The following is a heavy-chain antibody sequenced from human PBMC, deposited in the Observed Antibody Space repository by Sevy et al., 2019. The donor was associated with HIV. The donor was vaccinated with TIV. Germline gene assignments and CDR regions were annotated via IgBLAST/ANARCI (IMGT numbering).Heavy chain of an antibody. V-gene: IGHV3-33*08. J-gene: IGHJ4*02. CDR1: GFTFSSYG. CDR2: IWYDGSNK. CDR3: ASDRDDGGGFDY. D-gene: IGHD3-16*01. Sequence: GGSLRLSCATSGFTFSSYGMHWVRQAPGKGLEWVAVIWYDGSNKYYADSVRGRFTISRDNSKNTLYLQMNSLRAEDTAVYYCASDRDDGGGFDYWGQGTLVTVSS.